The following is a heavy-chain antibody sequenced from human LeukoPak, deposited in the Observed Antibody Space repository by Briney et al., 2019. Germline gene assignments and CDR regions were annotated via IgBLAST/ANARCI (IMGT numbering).Heavy chain of an antibody. J-gene: IGHJ4*02. CDR3: ARALRGGYSYGYSAAGDLTFDY. CDR1: GFTFSSCD. Sequence: GGYLTPSCAASGFTFSSCDMHWVRQATGKGLEWVSAIGTAGDTYYPGSVKGRFTISRENAKNSLYLQMNSLRAGDTAVYYCARALRGGYSYGYSAAGDLTFDYWGQGTLVTVSS. D-gene: IGHD5-18*01. CDR2: IGTAGDT. V-gene: IGHV3-13*01.